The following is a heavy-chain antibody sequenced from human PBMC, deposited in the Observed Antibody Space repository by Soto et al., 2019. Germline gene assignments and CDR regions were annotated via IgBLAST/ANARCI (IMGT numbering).Heavy chain of an antibody. CDR2: INSGGST. CDR3: AREVFCSSSSCQVRYGMDV. CDR1: GFTVSSHY. J-gene: IGHJ6*02. V-gene: IGHV3-53*01. Sequence: GGSLRLSCAPSGFTVSSHYMSWVRQAPGKGLEWVSVINSGGSTYYADSVKGRFTISRDHSRNTLYLQMNSLRAEDTAVYYCAREVFCSSSSCQVRYGMDVWGQGTTVTVSS. D-gene: IGHD2-2*01.